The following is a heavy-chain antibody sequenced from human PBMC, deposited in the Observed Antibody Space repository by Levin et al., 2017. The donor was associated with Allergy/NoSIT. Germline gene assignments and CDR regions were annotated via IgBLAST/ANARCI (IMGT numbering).Heavy chain of an antibody. CDR3: AKDMGVGRYYDYVWGSYRPKSHYYYGMDV. V-gene: IGHV3-9*01. J-gene: IGHJ6*02. D-gene: IGHD3-16*02. Sequence: PGGSLRLSCAASGFTFDDYAMHWVRQAPGKGLEWVSGISWNSGSIGYADSVKGRFTISRDNAKNSLYLQMNSLRAEDTALYYCAKDMGVGRYYDYVWGSYRPKSHYYYGMDVWGQGTTVTVSS. CDR2: ISWNSGSI. CDR1: GFTFDDYA.